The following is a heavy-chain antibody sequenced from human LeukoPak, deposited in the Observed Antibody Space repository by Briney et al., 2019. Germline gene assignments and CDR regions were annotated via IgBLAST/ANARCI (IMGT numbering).Heavy chain of an antibody. CDR2: ISSSGSSI. D-gene: IGHD2-8*02. CDR3: AGRPGTGYRIDY. V-gene: IGHV3-48*03. CDR1: GFTFSSYD. Sequence: GGCLRLSCAVSGFTFSSYDMNWVRQAPGKGLEWVSYISSSGSSIYYADSVKGRFTISRDNAKNSVYLQMNSLRDEDTAVYYCAGRPGTGYRIDYWGQGTLVTVSS. J-gene: IGHJ4*02.